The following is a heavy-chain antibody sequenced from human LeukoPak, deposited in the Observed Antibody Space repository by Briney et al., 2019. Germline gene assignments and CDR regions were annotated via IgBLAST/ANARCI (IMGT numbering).Heavy chain of an antibody. CDR2: IYYSGST. CDR3: ARADNDRASRRLGYCSGGSCLYGMDV. D-gene: IGHD2-15*01. Sequence: PSETLSLTCTVSGGSISSGSYYWSWIRQPAGKGLEWIGYIYYSGSTNYNPSLKSRVTISVDTSKNQFSLKLSSVTAADTAVYYCARADNDRASRRLGYCSGGSCLYGMDVWGKGTTVTVSS. J-gene: IGHJ6*04. V-gene: IGHV4-61*10. CDR1: GGSISSGSYY.